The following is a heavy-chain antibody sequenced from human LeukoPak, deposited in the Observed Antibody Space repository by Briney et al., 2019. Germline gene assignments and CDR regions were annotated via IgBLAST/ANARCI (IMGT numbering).Heavy chain of an antibody. CDR2: ISYDGSNK. CDR1: GFTFSSYG. J-gene: IGHJ6*02. Sequence: GRSLRLSCAASGFTFSSYGMHWVRQAPGKGLEWVAVISYDGSNKYYADSVKGRFTISRDNSKNTLYLQMNSLRAGDTAVYYCAKDRYGDYSTSGIYYYGMDVWGQGTTVTVSS. D-gene: IGHD4-11*01. V-gene: IGHV3-30*18. CDR3: AKDRYGDYSTSGIYYYGMDV.